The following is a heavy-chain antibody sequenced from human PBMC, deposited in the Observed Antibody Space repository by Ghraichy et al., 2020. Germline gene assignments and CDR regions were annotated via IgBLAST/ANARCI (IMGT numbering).Heavy chain of an antibody. D-gene: IGHD1-26*01. V-gene: IGHV4-59*01. Sequence: SETLSLTCTVSGGSITNYYWSWIRQPPGKGLEWIGYIYNSGSTNYNPSLKSRVTISVDTSNNQFSLRLTSVTAADTAVYYCARKSAYYSHFDYWGQGILVTVSS. CDR1: GGSITNYY. CDR3: ARKSAYYSHFDY. CDR2: IYNSGST. J-gene: IGHJ4*02.